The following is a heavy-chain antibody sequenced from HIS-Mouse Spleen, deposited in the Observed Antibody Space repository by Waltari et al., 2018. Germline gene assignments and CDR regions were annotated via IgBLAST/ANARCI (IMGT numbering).Heavy chain of an antibody. D-gene: IGHD4-17*01. CDR1: GGSFSGYY. Sequence: QVQLQQWGAGLLKPSETLSLTCAVHGGSFSGYYWSCIRQPPGKGLEWIGEINHSGSTNYNPSLKSRVTISVDTSKNQFSLKLSSVTAADTAVYYCARGRSPATVTIGYYFDYWGQGTLVTVSS. J-gene: IGHJ4*02. V-gene: IGHV4-34*01. CDR3: ARGRSPATVTIGYYFDY. CDR2: INHSGST.